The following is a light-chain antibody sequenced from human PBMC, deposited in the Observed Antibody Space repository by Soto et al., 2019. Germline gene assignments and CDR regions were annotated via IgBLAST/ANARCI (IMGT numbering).Light chain of an antibody. J-gene: IGLJ3*02. V-gene: IGLV2-11*01. CDR3: CSYGGSHTWA. CDR1: SSDVGAYNY. CDR2: DVS. Sequence: QSALTQPRSVSGSPGQSVTMSCTGTSSDVGAYNYVSWYQQYPGKAPKLMISDVSKRPSGVPDRFSGSKSGNTASLTISGLQAEDEADYHCCSYGGSHTWAFGGGTQLTVL.